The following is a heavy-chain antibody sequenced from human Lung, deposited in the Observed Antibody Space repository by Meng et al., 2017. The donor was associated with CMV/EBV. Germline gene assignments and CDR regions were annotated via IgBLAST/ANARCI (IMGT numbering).Heavy chain of an antibody. Sequence: ASXXVSXKASGYPFTEYYIHWVRQAPGQGLEWMGWINPKSGDTNYAWQFQGRVTMTQDPTSTTAFLGLTGLKADDTAVYYCSRGGVACPTYTRCRGLGHWXLGTLVTVSS. CDR1: GYPFTEYY. V-gene: IGHV1-2*02. D-gene: IGHD3/OR15-3a*01. CDR2: INPKSGDT. CDR3: SRGGVACPTYTRCRGLGH. J-gene: IGHJ4*02.